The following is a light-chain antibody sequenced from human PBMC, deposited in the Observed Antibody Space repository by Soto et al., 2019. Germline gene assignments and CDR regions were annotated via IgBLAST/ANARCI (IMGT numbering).Light chain of an antibody. CDR3: QQYGSSPYT. V-gene: IGKV3-20*01. Sequence: ESVLTQSPGTLSLSPGERATLSCRASQSVRVNHLAWYQHKPGRAPRLLIYDASNRPGGIPDKFSGSGSGTDFTLTISSLEPEDVAVYYCQQYGSSPYTFGQGTKLEIK. CDR1: QSVRVNH. J-gene: IGKJ2*01. CDR2: DAS.